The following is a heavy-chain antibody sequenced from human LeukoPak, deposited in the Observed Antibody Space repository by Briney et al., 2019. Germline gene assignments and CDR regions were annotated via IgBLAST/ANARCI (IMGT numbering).Heavy chain of an antibody. CDR1: GLTFSSYW. J-gene: IGHJ4*02. Sequence: GGSLRPSCAASGLTFSSYWMHWVRQAPGKGLVWVSRINGDGTITTYADSVKGRFTISRDNAKNTLYLLMNSLRAEDTAVYYCAGRYCSSTTCYAYWGQGTLVTVSS. CDR2: INGDGTIT. D-gene: IGHD2-2*01. V-gene: IGHV3-74*01. CDR3: AGRYCSSTTCYAY.